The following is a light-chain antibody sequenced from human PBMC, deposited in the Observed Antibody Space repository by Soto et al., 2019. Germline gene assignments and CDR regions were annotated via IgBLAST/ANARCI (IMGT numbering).Light chain of an antibody. Sequence: QSVLTQPPSASGTPGQRVTISCSGSSSNIGSNTVNWYQQLPGTAPKLLIYSNNQRPSGVPDRFSSSMSGTSGSLAISGLQSEDEADYYCAAWDDSLNGVLFAGGTKLTVL. J-gene: IGLJ2*01. CDR1: SSNIGSNT. V-gene: IGLV1-44*01. CDR2: SNN. CDR3: AAWDDSLNGVL.